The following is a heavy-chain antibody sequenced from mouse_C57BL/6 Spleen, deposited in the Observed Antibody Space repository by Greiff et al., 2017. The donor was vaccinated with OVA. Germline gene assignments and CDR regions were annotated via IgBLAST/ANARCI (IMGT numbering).Heavy chain of an antibody. D-gene: IGHD1-1*01. V-gene: IGHV1-81*01. Sequence: QVQLQQSGAELARPGASVKLSCKASGCTFTSYGISWVKQRTGQGLEWIGEIYPRSGNTYYNEKFKGKATLTADTSSSTAYMELRSLTSEDSAVYFCARSADYYGSSSLDYWGQGTTLTVSS. CDR2: IYPRSGNT. J-gene: IGHJ2*01. CDR3: ARSADYYGSSSLDY. CDR1: GCTFTSYG.